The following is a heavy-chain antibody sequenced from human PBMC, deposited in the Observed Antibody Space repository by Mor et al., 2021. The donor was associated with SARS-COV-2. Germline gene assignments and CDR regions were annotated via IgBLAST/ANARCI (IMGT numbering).Heavy chain of an antibody. Sequence: VGTVYYSANTFYNPSLKGRVTISVDASKNQFSLKLSSVTAADTAVYYCARDGVATGYFDYWGQGALVTVSS. V-gene: IGHV4-39*07. J-gene: IGHJ4*02. CDR2: VYYSANT. CDR3: ARDGVATGYFDY. D-gene: IGHD5-12*01.